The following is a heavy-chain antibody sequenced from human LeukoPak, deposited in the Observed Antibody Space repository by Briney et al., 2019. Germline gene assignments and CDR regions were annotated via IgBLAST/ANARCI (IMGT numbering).Heavy chain of an antibody. CDR1: GGSISSYY. J-gene: IGHJ4*02. V-gene: IGHV4-59*08. D-gene: IGHD6-19*01. Sequence: SETLSLTCTVSGGSISSYYWSWIWQPPGKGLEWIGYIYYSGSTNYNPSLKSRVTISVDTSKNQFSLKLSSVTAADTAVYYCARGHSSGWLYYFDYWGQGTLVTVSS. CDR3: ARGHSSGWLYYFDY. CDR2: IYYSGST.